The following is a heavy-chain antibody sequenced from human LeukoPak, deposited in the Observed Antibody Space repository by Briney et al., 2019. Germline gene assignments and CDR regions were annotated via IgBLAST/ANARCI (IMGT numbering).Heavy chain of an antibody. Sequence: ASVKVSCKASGYSFTAYYIHWVRQAPGQGLEWLGYIRPMTGDTNYAQKFQDRVTFSMDTSTATAYMELRSLRSDDTAFYYCGRGVQSFDPWGQGTLVTVSS. J-gene: IGHJ5*02. CDR1: GYSFTAYY. CDR2: IRPMTGDT. CDR3: GRGVQSFDP. V-gene: IGHV1-2*02.